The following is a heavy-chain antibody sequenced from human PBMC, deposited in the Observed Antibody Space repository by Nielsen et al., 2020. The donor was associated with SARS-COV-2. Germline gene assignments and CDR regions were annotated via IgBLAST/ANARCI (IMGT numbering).Heavy chain of an antibody. CDR3: ARVGD. Sequence: GESLKISCAASGFTLSNYGMHWVRQAPGKGLEWVAVISYDGSNKYYADSVKGRFTISRDNSKNTLYLQMNSLRAEDTAVYYCARVGDWGQGTLVTVSS. J-gene: IGHJ4*02. CDR2: ISYDGSNK. CDR1: GFTLSNYG. V-gene: IGHV3-30*03.